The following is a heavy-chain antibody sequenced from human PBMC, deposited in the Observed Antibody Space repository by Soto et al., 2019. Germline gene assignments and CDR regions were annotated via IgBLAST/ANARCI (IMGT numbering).Heavy chain of an antibody. V-gene: IGHV4-59*01. D-gene: IGHD3-10*01. CDR1: GGSISSYY. J-gene: IGHJ4*02. CDR2: IYYSGST. CDR3: ARWLRRGYFDY. Sequence: SETLSLTCTVSGGSISSYYWSWIRQPPGKGLEWIGYIYYSGSTNYNPSLKSRVTISVDTSKNQFTLKLSSVTAADTAVYYCARWLRRGYFDYRGPGTLVTVSS.